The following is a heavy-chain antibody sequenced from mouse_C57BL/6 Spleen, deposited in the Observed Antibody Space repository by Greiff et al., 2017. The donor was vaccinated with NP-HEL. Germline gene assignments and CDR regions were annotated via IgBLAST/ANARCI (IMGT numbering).Heavy chain of an antibody. Sequence: QVQLQQPGAELVRPGSSVKLSCKASGYTFTSYWMDWVKQRPGQGLEWIGNIYPSDSETHYNQKFKDKATLTVDKSSSTAYMQLSSLTSEDSAVYYCAREVERVVFAYWGQGTLVTVSA. J-gene: IGHJ3*01. V-gene: IGHV1-61*01. CDR3: AREVERVVFAY. CDR1: GYTFTSYW. D-gene: IGHD1-1*01. CDR2: IYPSDSET.